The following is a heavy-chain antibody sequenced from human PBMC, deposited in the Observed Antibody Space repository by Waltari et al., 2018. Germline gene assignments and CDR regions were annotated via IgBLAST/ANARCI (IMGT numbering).Heavy chain of an antibody. D-gene: IGHD6-13*01. V-gene: IGHV3-30*02. CDR1: GFTFSSYG. J-gene: IGHJ5*02. Sequence: QVQLVESGGGVVQPGGSLRLSCAASGFTFSSYGMHWVRQAPGKGLEWVAFIRYDGSNKYYADSVKGRFTISRDNSKNTLYLQMNSLRAEDTAVYYCARSSSWGHWFDPWGQGTLVTVSS. CDR2: IRYDGSNK. CDR3: ARSSSWGHWFDP.